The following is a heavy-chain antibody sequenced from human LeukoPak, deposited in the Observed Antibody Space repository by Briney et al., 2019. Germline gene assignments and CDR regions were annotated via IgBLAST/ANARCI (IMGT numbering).Heavy chain of an antibody. CDR2: ISSSSRTI. Sequence: TGGSLRLSCAGSGFTFSTYSMNWVRQAPGKGLEWVSYISSSSRTIYYADSMKGRFTISRDNAKNSLYLQMNSLRAEDTAVYYCARGFKYSYDYVGYWGQGTLVTVSS. J-gene: IGHJ4*02. D-gene: IGHD5-18*01. CDR1: GFTFSTYS. V-gene: IGHV3-48*01. CDR3: ARGFKYSYDYVGY.